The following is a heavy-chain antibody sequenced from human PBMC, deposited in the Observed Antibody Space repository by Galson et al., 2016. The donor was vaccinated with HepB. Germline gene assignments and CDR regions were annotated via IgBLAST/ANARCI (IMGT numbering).Heavy chain of an antibody. D-gene: IGHD6-19*01. V-gene: IGHV3-48*03. CDR1: GFIFNSYD. J-gene: IGHJ4*02. CDR3: ARDVDTSSGWYPFDS. CDR2: ISSSGYTI. Sequence: SLRLSCAASGFIFNSYDMNWVRQAPGKGLEWVSYISSSGYTIYYADSVKGRFTISRDNAKNSLYLQMNSLRAEDTALYYCARDVDTSSGWYPFDSWGQGTLVTVSS.